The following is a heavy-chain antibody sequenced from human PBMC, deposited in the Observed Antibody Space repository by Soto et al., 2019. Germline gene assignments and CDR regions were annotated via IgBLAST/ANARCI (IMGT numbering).Heavy chain of an antibody. J-gene: IGHJ6*02. D-gene: IGHD6-19*01. CDR3: AKDIRAVAGLGGMDV. V-gene: IGHV3-13*01. Sequence: GGSLRLSCAASGFTLSTYDMHWVRQGTGKGLEWVAALSYAGDTYYPGSVKGRFTVSRESAKNSLYLQMNSLRAEDTAVYYCAKDIRAVAGLGGMDVWGQGTTVTVSS. CDR2: LSYAGDT. CDR1: GFTLSTYD.